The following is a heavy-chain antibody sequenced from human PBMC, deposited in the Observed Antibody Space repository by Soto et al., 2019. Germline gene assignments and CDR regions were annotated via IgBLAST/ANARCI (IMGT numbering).Heavy chain of an antibody. Sequence: EVQLVESGGGLVEPGGSLRLSCAASGFTLSNAWMSWVRQAPGKGLEWVGRIQSKTDGGATVYAAPVRGRFTITRDDSKNTLDLQMSSLKTEDTAMYYRTRVNLGKLDYWGQGTLATVSS. CDR2: IQSKTDGGAT. CDR3: TRVNLGKLDY. J-gene: IGHJ4*02. CDR1: GFTLSNAW. D-gene: IGHD3-16*01. V-gene: IGHV3-15*01.